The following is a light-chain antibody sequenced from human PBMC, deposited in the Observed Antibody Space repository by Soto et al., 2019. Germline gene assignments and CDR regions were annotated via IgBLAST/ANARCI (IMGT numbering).Light chain of an antibody. J-gene: IGKJ1*01. CDR1: QSVSSSY. Sequence: EIVLTQSPGTLSLSPGERATLSCRAIQSVSSSYLAWYQQKPGQAPRLLIYGASSRATGIPDRFSGSGSGTDFTLTISSLQPEDFATYYCQQSHSTPSWTFGQGTKVDI. CDR3: QQSHSTPSWT. CDR2: GAS. V-gene: IGKV3-20*01.